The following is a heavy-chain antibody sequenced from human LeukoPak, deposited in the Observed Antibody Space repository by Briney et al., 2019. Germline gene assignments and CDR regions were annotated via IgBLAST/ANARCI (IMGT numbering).Heavy chain of an antibody. CDR2: ISGSGGST. J-gene: IGHJ4*02. CDR1: GFTFSSYA. Sequence: PGGSLRLSCAASGFTFSSYAMSWVRQAPGKGLEWVSAISGSGGSTYYADSVKGRFTISRDNSKNTPYLQMNSLRAEDTAVYYCAKDGGVVQLWNFDYWGQGTLVTVSS. V-gene: IGHV3-23*01. CDR3: AKDGGVVQLWNFDY. D-gene: IGHD5-18*01.